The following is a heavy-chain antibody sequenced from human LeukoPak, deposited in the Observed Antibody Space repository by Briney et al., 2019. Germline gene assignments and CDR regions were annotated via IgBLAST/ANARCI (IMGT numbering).Heavy chain of an antibody. Sequence: PGGSLRLSCAASGFTFSTYAMSWVRQAPGKGLEWVSLIGGSDGRTRYADSVKGRFTISRDNSKNTLYLEMNSLRAEDTAVYYCARGYYDSSGYFYYYYGMDVWGQGTTVTVSS. CDR2: IGGSDGRT. CDR3: ARGYYDSSGYFYYYYGMDV. CDR1: GFTFSTYA. V-gene: IGHV3-23*01. D-gene: IGHD3-22*01. J-gene: IGHJ6*02.